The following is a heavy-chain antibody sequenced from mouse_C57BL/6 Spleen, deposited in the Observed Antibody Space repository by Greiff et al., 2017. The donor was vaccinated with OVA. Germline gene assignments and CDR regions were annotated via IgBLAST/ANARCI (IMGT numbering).Heavy chain of an antibody. V-gene: IGHV1-39*01. CDR2: ITPNYGTN. CDR3: ARLNSNYGGDLYYAMDY. D-gene: IGHD2-5*01. CDR1: GYSFTDYN. J-gene: IGHJ4*01. Sequence: VKLQQSGPELVKPGASVKISCKASGYSFTDYNMNWVKQINGKSLEWIGVITPNYGTNSYNQKFKGKATLTVAQSSSTAYMQLNSLTSEDSAVYYCARLNSNYGGDLYYAMDYWGQGTSVTVSS.